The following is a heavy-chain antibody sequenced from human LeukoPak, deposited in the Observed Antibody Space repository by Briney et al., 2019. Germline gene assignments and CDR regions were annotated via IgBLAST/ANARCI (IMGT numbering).Heavy chain of an antibody. CDR2: IIPIFGTA. CDR3: ARESEVAGISGYYFDY. D-gene: IGHD6-19*01. J-gene: IGHJ4*02. V-gene: IGHV1-69*13. Sequence: VASVTVSCTASGGTFSSYAISWVRQAPGQGLEWMGGIIPIFGTANYAQKFQGRVTITADESTSTAYMELSSLRSEDTAVYYCARESEVAGISGYYFDYWGQGTLVTVSS. CDR1: GGTFSSYA.